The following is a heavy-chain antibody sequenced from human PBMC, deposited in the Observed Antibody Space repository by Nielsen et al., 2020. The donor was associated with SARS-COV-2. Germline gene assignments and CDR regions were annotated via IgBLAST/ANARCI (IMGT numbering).Heavy chain of an antibody. D-gene: IGHD1-26*01. CDR2: IYYSGST. J-gene: IGHJ3*02. V-gene: IGHV4-61*08. Sequence: SETLSLTCTVSGGSISSGGYYWSWIRQHPGKGLEWIGYIYYSGSTNYNPSLKSRVTISVDTSKNQFSLKLSSVTAADTAVYYCARRYIVGATKDAFDIWGQGTMVTVSS. CDR1: GGSISSGGYY. CDR3: ARRYIVGATKDAFDI.